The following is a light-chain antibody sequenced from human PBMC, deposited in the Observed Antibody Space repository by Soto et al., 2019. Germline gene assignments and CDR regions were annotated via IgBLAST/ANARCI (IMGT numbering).Light chain of an antibody. CDR2: DVN. V-gene: IGLV2-8*01. Sequence: QSALTQPPSASGSPGQSLTISCTGTSTDVGNYNYVSWYQQHPGKAHKLMISDVNRRPSGVPDRFSGSKSGNTASLTVSGLQAEDEADYYCSSYAGSNNWVLGGVTKVTVL. CDR3: SSYAGSNNWV. CDR1: STDVGNYNY. J-gene: IGLJ3*02.